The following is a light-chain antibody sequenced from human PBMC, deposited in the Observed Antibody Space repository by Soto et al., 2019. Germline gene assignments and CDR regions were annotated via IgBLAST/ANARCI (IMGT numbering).Light chain of an antibody. CDR3: QQYGSSTLYT. Sequence: EIGLTQSPGTLSLSPGARATLSCRASPSVSSSYLAWYQQKPGQAPRLLIYGASSRATAIPDRFSGSGSGTDVSITSSRLEPEDFAVYYCQQYGSSTLYTFGQGTKLESK. J-gene: IGKJ2*01. V-gene: IGKV3-20*01. CDR1: PSVSSSY. CDR2: GAS.